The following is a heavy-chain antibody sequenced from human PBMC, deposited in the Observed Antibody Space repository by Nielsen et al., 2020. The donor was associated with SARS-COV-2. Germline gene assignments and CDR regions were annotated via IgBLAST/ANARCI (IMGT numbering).Heavy chain of an antibody. Sequence: ASVKVSCKASGYTFTSYAMHWVRQAPGQRLEWMGWINAGNGNTKYSQKFQGRVTITRDTSASTAYMELSSLRSEDTAVYYCARLLQSTGYYFDYWGQGTLVTVSS. V-gene: IGHV1-3*01. CDR1: GYTFTSYA. D-gene: IGHD1-14*01. J-gene: IGHJ4*02. CDR2: INAGNGNT. CDR3: ARLLQSTGYYFDY.